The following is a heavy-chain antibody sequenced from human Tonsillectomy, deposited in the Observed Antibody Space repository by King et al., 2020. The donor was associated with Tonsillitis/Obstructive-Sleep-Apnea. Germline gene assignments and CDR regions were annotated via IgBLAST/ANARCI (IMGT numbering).Heavy chain of an antibody. CDR3: ARNGYCSGGSCYDFDY. CDR2: IYHSGST. V-gene: IGHV4-4*02. J-gene: IGHJ4*02. D-gene: IGHD2-15*01. CDR1: GGSISSSNW. Sequence: VQLQESGPGLVKPSGTLSLTCAVSGGSISSSNWWSWVRQPPGEGLEWIGEIYHSGSTNYNPSLKSRVTISVDKSQNQFSLKLSSVTAADTAVYYCARNGYCSGGSCYDFDYWGQGTLVTVSS.